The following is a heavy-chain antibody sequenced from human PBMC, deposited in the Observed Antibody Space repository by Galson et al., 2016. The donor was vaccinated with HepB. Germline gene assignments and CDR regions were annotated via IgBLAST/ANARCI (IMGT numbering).Heavy chain of an antibody. V-gene: IGHV5-10-1*01. D-gene: IGHD6-13*01. J-gene: IGHJ3*02. CDR2: IDPSDSNI. Sequence: QSGAEVKKPGESLRISCKGSGYSFTSYWISWVRQMPGKGLEWMGRIDPSDSNINYSPSFQGHVTISTDKSISTAYLQWSSLKASDTAMYYCARHDSSTWYSAFDIWGQWTMVTVSS. CDR1: GYSFTSYW. CDR3: ARHDSSTWYSAFDI.